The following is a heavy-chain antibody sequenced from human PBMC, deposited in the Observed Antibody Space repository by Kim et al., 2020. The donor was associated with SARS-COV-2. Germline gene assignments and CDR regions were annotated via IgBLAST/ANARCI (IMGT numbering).Heavy chain of an antibody. V-gene: IGHV3-23*01. Sequence: GGSLRLSCAASGFTFSSYAMSWVRQAPGKGLEWVSAISGSGGSTYYADSVKGRFTISRDNSKNTLYLQMNSLRAEDTAVYYCAKSPLRFLEWLFADFDYWGQGTLVTVSS. CDR2: ISGSGGST. D-gene: IGHD3-3*01. CDR3: AKSPLRFLEWLFADFDY. CDR1: GFTFSSYA. J-gene: IGHJ4*02.